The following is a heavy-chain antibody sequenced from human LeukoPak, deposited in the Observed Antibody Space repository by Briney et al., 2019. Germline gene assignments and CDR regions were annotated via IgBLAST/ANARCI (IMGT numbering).Heavy chain of an antibody. CDR1: GYTFTGYY. D-gene: IGHD3-22*01. Sequence: ASVKVSCKASGYTFTGYYMHWVRQAPGQGREWRGRIITILGIANYAQKFQGRVTITADKSTSTAYMELSSLRSEDTAVYYCARAANYYDSSGPFDYWGQGTLVTVSS. J-gene: IGHJ4*02. V-gene: IGHV1-69*02. CDR2: IITILGIA. CDR3: ARAANYYDSSGPFDY.